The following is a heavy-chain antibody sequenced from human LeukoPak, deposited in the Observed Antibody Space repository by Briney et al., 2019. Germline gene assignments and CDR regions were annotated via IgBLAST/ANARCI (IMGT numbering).Heavy chain of an antibody. CDR2: ISSSSSTI. J-gene: IGHJ3*02. D-gene: IGHD4-17*01. Sequence: GGSLRLSCAASGFTFSSYAMSWVRQAPGKGLEWVSYISSSSSTIYYADSVKGRFTISRDNAKNSLYLQMNSLRDEDTAVYYCAREFHDYGDPGAFDIWGQGTMVTVSS. CDR3: AREFHDYGDPGAFDI. V-gene: IGHV3-48*02. CDR1: GFTFSSYA.